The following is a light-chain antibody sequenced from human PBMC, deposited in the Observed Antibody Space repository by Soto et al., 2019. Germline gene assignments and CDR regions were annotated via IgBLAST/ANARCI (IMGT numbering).Light chain of an antibody. CDR2: EGS. CDR3: AVWDDNLSGVV. J-gene: IGLJ2*01. V-gene: IGLV2-23*01. Sequence: QSVLTQPASVSGSPGQSITISCTGTSSDVGSYNLVSWYQQHPGKAPKLMIYEGSKRPSGVSNRFSGSKSGNTASLTISGLQAEDEADYYCAVWDDNLSGVVFGGGTKVTVL. CDR1: SSDVGSYNL.